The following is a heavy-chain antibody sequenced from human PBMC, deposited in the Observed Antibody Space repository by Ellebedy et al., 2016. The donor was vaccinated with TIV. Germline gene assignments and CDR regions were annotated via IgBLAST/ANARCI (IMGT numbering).Heavy chain of an antibody. V-gene: IGHV3-23*01. CDR3: ANDYWDY. CDR2: ISGSGGST. J-gene: IGHJ4*02. Sequence: GESLKISXAASGFTFSSYAMSWVRQAPGKGLEWVSAISGSGGSTYYADSVKGRFTISRDNSKSTLYLQMNSLRAEDTAVYYCANDYWDYWGQGTLVTVSS. CDR1: GFTFSSYA.